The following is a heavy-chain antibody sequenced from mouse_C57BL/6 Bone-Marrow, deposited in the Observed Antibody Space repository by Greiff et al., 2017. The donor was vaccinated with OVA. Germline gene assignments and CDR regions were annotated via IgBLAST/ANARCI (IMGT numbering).Heavy chain of an antibody. V-gene: IGHV1-82*01. Sequence: VQLQQSGPELVKPGASVKISCKASGYAFSSSWMNWVKQRPGKGLEWIGRIYPGDGDTNYNGKFKGKATLTADKSSSTAYMQLSSLTSEDSAVYFCATYYSSPICMDYGGQGTSVTVSS. D-gene: IGHD2-5*01. CDR1: GYAFSSSW. J-gene: IGHJ4*01. CDR2: IYPGDGDT. CDR3: ATYYSSPICMDY.